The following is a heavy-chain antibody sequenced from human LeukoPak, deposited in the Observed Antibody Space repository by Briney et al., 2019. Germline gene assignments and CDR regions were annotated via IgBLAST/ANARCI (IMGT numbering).Heavy chain of an antibody. V-gene: IGHV4-34*01. CDR2: INHSGST. Sequence: SETLSLTCAVYGGSFSGYYWSWIRQPPGKGLEWVGEINHSGSTNYNPSLKSRVTISVDTSKNQFSLKLSSVTAADTAVYYCAKHGRRTTVVTPPLYWGQGTLVTVSS. D-gene: IGHD4-23*01. J-gene: IGHJ4*02. CDR3: AKHGRRTTVVTPPLY. CDR1: GGSFSGYY.